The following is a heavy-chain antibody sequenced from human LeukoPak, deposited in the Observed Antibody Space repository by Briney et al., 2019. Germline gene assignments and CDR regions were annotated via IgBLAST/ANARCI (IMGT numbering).Heavy chain of an antibody. D-gene: IGHD3-16*01. CDR1: GFTFSSYA. Sequence: GGSLRLSCAASGFTFSSYAMHWVRQAPGKGLEWVAVISYDGSNKYYADSVKGRFTISRDNSKNTLYLQMNSLRAEDTAVYYCARDTYGFDYWGQGTLVTVSS. CDR3: ARDTYGFDY. CDR2: ISYDGSNK. J-gene: IGHJ4*02. V-gene: IGHV3-30*04.